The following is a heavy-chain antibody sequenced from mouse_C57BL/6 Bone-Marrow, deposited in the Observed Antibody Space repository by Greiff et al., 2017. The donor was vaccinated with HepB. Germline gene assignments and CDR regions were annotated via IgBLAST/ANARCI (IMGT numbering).Heavy chain of an antibody. Sequence: EVKLVESGGGLVKPGGSLKLSCAASGFTFSSYTMSWVRQTPEKRLEWVATISGGGGNTYYPDSVKGRFTISSDNAKNTLYLQMSSLRSEDTALYYCARQRYYGSSEGFAYWGQGTLVTVSA. CDR1: GFTFSSYT. CDR3: ARQRYYGSSEGFAY. J-gene: IGHJ3*01. D-gene: IGHD1-1*01. CDR2: ISGGGGNT. V-gene: IGHV5-9*01.